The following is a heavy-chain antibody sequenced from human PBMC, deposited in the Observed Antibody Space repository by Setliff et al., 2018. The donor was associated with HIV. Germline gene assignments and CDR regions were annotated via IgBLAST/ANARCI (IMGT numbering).Heavy chain of an antibody. CDR2: INPDNGNK. V-gene: IGHV1-18*01. CDR1: GGTFSSYA. J-gene: IGHJ4*02. CDR3: ARSRRDGYSPGGY. D-gene: IGHD4-4*01. Sequence: ASVKVSCKASGGTFSSYAISWVRQAPGQTPEWMGWINPDNGNKKYAQKFQGRLIMTTDTSTNTTYMELRSLKSDDTAVYYCARSRRDGYSPGGYWGQGTLVTVSS.